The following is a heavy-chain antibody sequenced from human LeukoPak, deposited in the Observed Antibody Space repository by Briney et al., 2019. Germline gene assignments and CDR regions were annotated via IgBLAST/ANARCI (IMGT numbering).Heavy chain of an antibody. Sequence: SETLSFTCAVYGGSFSGYYWSWVRQPPGKGLEWIGEINHSGSTNYNPSLKSRVTISVDTSKNQFSLKLSSVTAADTAVYYCARLDTATGFDYWGQGTLVTVSS. CDR1: GGSFSGYY. V-gene: IGHV4-34*01. J-gene: IGHJ4*02. CDR2: INHSGST. CDR3: ARLDTATGFDY. D-gene: IGHD5-18*01.